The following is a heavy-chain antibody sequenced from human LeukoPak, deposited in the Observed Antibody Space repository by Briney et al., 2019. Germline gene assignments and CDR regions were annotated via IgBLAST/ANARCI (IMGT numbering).Heavy chain of an antibody. CDR3: AKDLSR. CDR1: GFTFSSYG. V-gene: IGHV3-30*18. Sequence: GGSLRLSCAASGFTFSSYGMHWVRQAPGKGLEWVAVISYDGSNKYYADYVKGRFTISRDNSKNTLYLQMNSLRAEDTAVYYCAKDLSRWGQGTLVTVSS. J-gene: IGHJ4*02. CDR2: ISYDGSNK.